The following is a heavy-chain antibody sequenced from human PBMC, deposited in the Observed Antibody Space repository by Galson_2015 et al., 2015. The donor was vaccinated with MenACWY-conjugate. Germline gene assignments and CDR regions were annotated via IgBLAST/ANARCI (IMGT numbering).Heavy chain of an antibody. CDR2: ISANNNNT. V-gene: IGHV1-18*04. J-gene: IGHJ4*02. Sequence: SVKVSCKASGYTFTSHDITWVRQAPGQGLEWMGRISANNNNTSYAQKVEGRVTMTTDTSTTTAYMELRSLRSDDTAVYYCARDYSLWRGGLRLRGSRHFDLWGQGTLVTVSS. CDR3: ARDYSLWRGGLRLRGSRHFDL. D-gene: IGHD3-3*01. CDR1: GYTFTSHD.